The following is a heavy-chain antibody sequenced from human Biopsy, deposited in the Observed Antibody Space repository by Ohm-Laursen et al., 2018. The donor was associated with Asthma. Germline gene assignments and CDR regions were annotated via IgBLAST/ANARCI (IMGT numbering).Heavy chain of an antibody. J-gene: IGHJ6*02. V-gene: IGHV3-53*01. CDR1: GFTFSSFG. CDR2: IYSGDNT. D-gene: IGHD5-24*01. CDR3: ARISRLGYNSLDYGMDV. Sequence: SLRLSCSASGFTFSSFGMHWARQAPGKGLEWVSLIYSGDNTYYADSVKGRFTISRDHSKLYLQMNNLRAEDTAVYHCARISRLGYNSLDYGMDVWGQGTTVTVSS.